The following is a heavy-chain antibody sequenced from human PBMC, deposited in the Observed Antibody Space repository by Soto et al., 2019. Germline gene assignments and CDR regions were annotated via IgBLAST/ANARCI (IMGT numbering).Heavy chain of an antibody. J-gene: IGHJ4*02. CDR1: GGTFSSYA. CDR2: IIPIFGTA. CDR3: ARSGIAVAGTGPGRY. D-gene: IGHD6-19*01. V-gene: IGHV1-69*05. Sequence: ASVKVSCKASGGTFSSYAISWVRQAPGQGLEWMGGIIPIFGTANYAQKLRGRVTMTTDTSTSTAYMELRSLRSDDTAVYYCARSGIAVAGTGPGRYWGQGTLVTVSS.